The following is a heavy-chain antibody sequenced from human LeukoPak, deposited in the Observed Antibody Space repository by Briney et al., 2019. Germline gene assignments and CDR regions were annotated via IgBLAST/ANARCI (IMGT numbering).Heavy chain of an antibody. CDR3: ARRAGRGNWAHY. Sequence: GESLKISCKGSGYSYTNYWITWVRQMPGKGLEWMGRIDPSDSYTNYSPSFQGHVTISADKSISTAYLQWSSLKASDTAMYYCARRAGRGNWAHYWGQGTLVTVSS. CDR1: GYSYTNYW. CDR2: IDPSDSYT. J-gene: IGHJ4*02. V-gene: IGHV5-10-1*01. D-gene: IGHD3-10*01.